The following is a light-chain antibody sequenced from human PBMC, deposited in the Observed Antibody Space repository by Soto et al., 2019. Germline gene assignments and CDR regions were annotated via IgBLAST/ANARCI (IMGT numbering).Light chain of an antibody. CDR1: QSVSSY. Sequence: EIVLTQSPATLSLSPVEGATLSCRASQSVSSYLAWYQQKPGQAPRLLIYGASNRATGIPDRFSGSGSGTGFTLTISRLEPEDFAVYYCQQYGSSGTFGQGTKVDIK. J-gene: IGKJ1*01. V-gene: IGKV3-20*01. CDR2: GAS. CDR3: QQYGSSGT.